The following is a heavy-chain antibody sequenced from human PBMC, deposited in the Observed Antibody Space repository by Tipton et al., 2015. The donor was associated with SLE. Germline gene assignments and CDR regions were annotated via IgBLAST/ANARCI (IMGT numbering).Heavy chain of an antibody. CDR3: ARDRREPGNFDL. J-gene: IGHJ2*01. CDR2: MNPNSGNT. Sequence: QLVQSGAEVKKPGASVKVSCKASGYTFTSYDINWVRQATGQGLEWMGWMNPNSGNTGYAQKLQGRVTMTTDTSTSTAYMELRSLRSDDTAVYYCARDRREPGNFDLWGRGTLVTVSS. D-gene: IGHD1-14*01. CDR1: GYTFTSYD. V-gene: IGHV1-8*01.